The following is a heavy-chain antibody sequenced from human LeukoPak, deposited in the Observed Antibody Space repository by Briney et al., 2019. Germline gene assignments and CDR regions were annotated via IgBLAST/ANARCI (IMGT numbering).Heavy chain of an antibody. Sequence: GGSLRLSCAASGFTFSSYAMSWVRQAPGRGLEWVSAISGSGGSTYYADSVKGRFTISRDNSKNTLYLQMNSLRAEDTAVYYCAKGGSGWYLYYFDYWGQGTLVTVSS. CDR1: GFTFSSYA. CDR3: AKGGSGWYLYYFDY. D-gene: IGHD6-19*01. V-gene: IGHV3-23*01. J-gene: IGHJ4*02. CDR2: ISGSGGST.